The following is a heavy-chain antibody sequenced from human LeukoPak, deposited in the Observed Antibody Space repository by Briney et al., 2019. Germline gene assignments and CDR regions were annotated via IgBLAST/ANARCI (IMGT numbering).Heavy chain of an antibody. J-gene: IGHJ4*02. CDR2: ISSSGSTI. Sequence: PGGSLRLSCAASGFTSSSHEMNWVRQAPGKGLEWVSYISSSGSTIYYADSVKGRFTISRDNAKNSLYLQMNSLRAEDTAVYYCARNRGEPLDYWGQGTLVTVSS. CDR1: GFTSSSHE. D-gene: IGHD4-17*01. CDR3: ARNRGEPLDY. V-gene: IGHV3-48*03.